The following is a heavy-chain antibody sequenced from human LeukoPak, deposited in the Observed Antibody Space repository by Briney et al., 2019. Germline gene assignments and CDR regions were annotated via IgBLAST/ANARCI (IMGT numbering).Heavy chain of an antibody. Sequence: GGSLRLSCVASGLTFSNYGTSWVRQAPGKGLEWVSAISSTGGTTYYADSVKGHFTISRDNSKNTVYLQMNSLSAEDTAVYYCAKNGDRGAYCSGGTCYPYYYYYMDVWGKGTTVTISS. J-gene: IGHJ6*03. CDR2: ISSTGGTT. CDR1: GLTFSNYG. CDR3: AKNGDRGAYCSGGTCYPYYYYYMDV. D-gene: IGHD2-15*01. V-gene: IGHV3-23*01.